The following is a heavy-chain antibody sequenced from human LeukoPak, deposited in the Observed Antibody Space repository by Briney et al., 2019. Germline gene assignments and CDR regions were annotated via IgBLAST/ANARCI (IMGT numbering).Heavy chain of an antibody. CDR3: VRQPPGVYDTTQNWFDP. J-gene: IGHJ5*02. V-gene: IGHV5-10-1*01. CDR1: GYSLPSYW. Sequence: GESLKISCKVSGYSLPSYWITWVRQVPGKGLEWMGRIAPSDSYTNYNPSFEGHVTMSVEKSITTVYLQWSSLKASDTAMYYCVRQPPGVYDTTQNWFDPWGQGTLVTVSS. D-gene: IGHD3-22*01. CDR2: IAPSDSYT.